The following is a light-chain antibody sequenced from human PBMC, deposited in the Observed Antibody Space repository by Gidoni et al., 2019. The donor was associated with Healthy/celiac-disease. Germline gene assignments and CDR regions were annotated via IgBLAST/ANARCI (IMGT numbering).Light chain of an antibody. CDR1: QSVSSN. CDR3: QQYNNWPPSIT. V-gene: IGKV3-15*01. CDR2: GAS. Sequence: EIVMTQSPATLSVSPGERATLSCRARQSVSSNLAWYQQKPGQAPRLLIYGASTRATGIPARFSGSGSGTEFTLTISSLHSEDFAVYYCQQYNNWPPSITFGQGTRLEIK. J-gene: IGKJ5*01.